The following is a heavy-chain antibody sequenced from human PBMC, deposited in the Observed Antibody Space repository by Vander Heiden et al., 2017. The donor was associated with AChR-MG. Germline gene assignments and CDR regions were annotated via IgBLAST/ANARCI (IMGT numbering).Heavy chain of an antibody. V-gene: IGHV4-61*01. J-gene: IGHJ4*02. D-gene: IGHD4-4*01. CDR2: IYYSGSP. Sequence: QAQLQESGPGLVKPSETLSLTCTVSGGSVSSGSYYCSWIRQPPGKGLEWIGYIYYSGSPNYNPSLKSRVTISVDTSKNQFSLKLSSVTAADPAVYYCARERATYSNLLTFDYWGQGTLVTVSS. CDR3: ARERATYSNLLTFDY. CDR1: GGSVSSGSYY.